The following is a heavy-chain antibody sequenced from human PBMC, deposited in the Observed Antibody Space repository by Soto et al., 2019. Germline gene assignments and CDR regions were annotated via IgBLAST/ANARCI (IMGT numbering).Heavy chain of an antibody. CDR2: ISAYNGNT. CDR3: ASSTNYYYYYGMDV. CDR1: GYTFTSYG. Sequence: GASVKVSCKASGYTFTSYGISWVRQAPGQGLEWMGWISAYNGNTNSAQKLQGRVTMTTDTSTSTAYMELRSLRSDDTAVYYCASSTNYYYYYGMDVWGQGTTVTVSS. V-gene: IGHV1-18*01. J-gene: IGHJ6*02.